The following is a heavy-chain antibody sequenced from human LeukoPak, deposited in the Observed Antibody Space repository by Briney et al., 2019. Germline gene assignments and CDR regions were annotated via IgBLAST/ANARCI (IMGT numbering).Heavy chain of an antibody. CDR1: GFTFSSYW. CDR3: AKDAAYYYYMDV. J-gene: IGHJ6*03. CDR2: INSDGRST. Sequence: GGSLRLSCAASGFTFSSYWMHWVRHAPGKGLGWVSRINSDGRSTIYADSVKGRLTISRDNANNTLYLQMNSLRAEDTAVYYCAKDAAYYYYMDVWGKGTTVTVSS. D-gene: IGHD2-15*01. V-gene: IGHV3-74*01.